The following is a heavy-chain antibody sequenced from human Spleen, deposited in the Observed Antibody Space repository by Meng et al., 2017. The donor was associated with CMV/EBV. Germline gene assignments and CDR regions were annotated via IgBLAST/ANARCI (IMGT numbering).Heavy chain of an antibody. CDR2: MNQDGTQI. J-gene: IGHJ3*02. CDR1: GFTFSGYW. CDR3: ARVRVLVQAAANGDSLDI. V-gene: IGHV3-7*01. Sequence: GGSLRLSCAASGFTFSGYWMSWVRQAPGKGLEWVANMNQDGTQIYYVDSVEGRFTISRANAKNSLYLQMSSLRVEDSAVYYCARVRVLVQAAANGDSLDIWGQGTMVTVSS. D-gene: IGHD2-2*01.